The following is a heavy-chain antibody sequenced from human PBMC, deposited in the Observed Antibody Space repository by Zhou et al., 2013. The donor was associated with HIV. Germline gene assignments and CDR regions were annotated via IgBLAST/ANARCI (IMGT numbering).Heavy chain of an antibody. CDR2: VYHSGST. CDR1: GASISSHY. Sequence: QVQLQESGPGLVKPSESLSLTCTVSGASISSHYWGWIRQPPGKGLEWIGSVYHSGSTYYNPSLKSRVTISLDTSKNQFSLNLNSVTAADTAVYYCARTRGSGATFYYGMDVWGQGTTGHRLL. D-gene: IGHD3-16*01. V-gene: IGHV4-59*08. CDR3: ARTRGSGATFYYGMDV. J-gene: IGHJ6*02.